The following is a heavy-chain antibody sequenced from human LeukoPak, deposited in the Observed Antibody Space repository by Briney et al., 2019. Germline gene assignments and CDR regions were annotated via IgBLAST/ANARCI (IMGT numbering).Heavy chain of an antibody. CDR3: AGDYYDSSGYYSRTSY. V-gene: IGHV1-18*01. Sequence: ASVSVSCTASGYTFTSYGISWVRRAAGQGLEWMGWISAYNGNTNYAQKLQGRVTMTTDTSTSTAYMELRSLRSDDTAVYYCAGDYYDSSGYYSRTSYWGQGTLATVSS. J-gene: IGHJ4*02. CDR2: ISAYNGNT. CDR1: GYTFTSYG. D-gene: IGHD3-22*01.